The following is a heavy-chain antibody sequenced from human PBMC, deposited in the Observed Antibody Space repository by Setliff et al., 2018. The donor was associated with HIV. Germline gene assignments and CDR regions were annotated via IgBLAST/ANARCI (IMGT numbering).Heavy chain of an antibody. Sequence: ASVKVSCKASGGTFSSYAINWVRQAPGQGLEWMGGIIPVYGTPKYAQKMQGRVTITTIESTSTAYMELTSLRSDDTAVYYCARIRGVIADASDIWGQGTMVTV. CDR2: IIPVYGTP. CDR1: GGTFSSYA. D-gene: IGHD3-10*01. V-gene: IGHV1-69*05. CDR3: ARIRGVIADASDI. J-gene: IGHJ3*02.